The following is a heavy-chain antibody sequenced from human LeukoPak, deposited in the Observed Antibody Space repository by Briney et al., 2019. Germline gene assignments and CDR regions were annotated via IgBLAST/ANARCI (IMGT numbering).Heavy chain of an antibody. CDR3: AKRDDSGGNLVDL. Sequence: SGTLSLTCAVYGGSFSGYYWSWIRQPPGKGLEWIGEINHSGSTDYNPSLKSRVTISVDTSKKQLSLKLSSLSAADTSVYYCAKRDDSGGNLVDLWGQGTLVTVS. CDR2: INHSGST. CDR1: GGSFSGYY. J-gene: IGHJ4*02. D-gene: IGHD3-22*01. V-gene: IGHV4-34*01.